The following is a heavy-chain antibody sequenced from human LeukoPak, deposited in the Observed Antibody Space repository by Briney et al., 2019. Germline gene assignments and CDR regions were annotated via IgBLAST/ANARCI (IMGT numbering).Heavy chain of an antibody. D-gene: IGHD3-16*01. CDR2: ISSSSSYI. CDR3: ARDLFPGGHYYYGMDV. V-gene: IGHV3-21*01. CDR1: GFTFSSYS. J-gene: IGHJ6*02. Sequence: GGSLRLSCAASGFTFSSYSMNWVRQAPGKGLEWVSSISSSSSYIYYADSVKGRFTISRDNAKNSLYLQMNSLRAEDTAVYYCARDLFPGGHYYYGMDVWGQGTAVTVSS.